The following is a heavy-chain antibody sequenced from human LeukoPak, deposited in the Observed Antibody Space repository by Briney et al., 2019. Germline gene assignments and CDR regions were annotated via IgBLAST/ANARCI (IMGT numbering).Heavy chain of an antibody. CDR3: ARDRVFSGSYLVFFDY. D-gene: IGHD1-26*01. V-gene: IGHV1-69*01. J-gene: IGHJ4*02. CDR1: GGTFSSYA. CDR2: IIPIFGTA. Sequence: SVKVSCKASGGTFSSYAISWVRQAPGQGLEWMGGIIPIFGTANYAQKFQGRVTITADESTGTAYMELSSLRSEDTAVYYCARDRVFSGSYLVFFDYWGQGTLVTVSS.